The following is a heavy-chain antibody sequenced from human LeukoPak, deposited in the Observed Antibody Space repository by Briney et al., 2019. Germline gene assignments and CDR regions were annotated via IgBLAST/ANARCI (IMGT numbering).Heavy chain of an antibody. CDR2: ISAYNGNT. D-gene: IGHD3-3*01. Sequence: ASVNVSSTASGYTFTIYGISCVRQAPEQGLEWLVWISAYNGNTNYTQKLQGRVTITTDTSTRTACMELSSLRSDDTAVYYCATGPIGVAAFDYWGQGTLVTVSS. CDR3: ATGPIGVAAFDY. J-gene: IGHJ4*02. CDR1: GYTFTIYG. V-gene: IGHV1-18*01.